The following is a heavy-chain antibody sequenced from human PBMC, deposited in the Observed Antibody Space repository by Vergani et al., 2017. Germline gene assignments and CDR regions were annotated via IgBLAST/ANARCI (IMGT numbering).Heavy chain of an antibody. CDR3: ARAPGRRCSGGSCYSSFRWFDP. CDR1: GYTFIEYD. CDR2: MNPKSGNS. Sequence: QVQLVQSGAEVKKPGASVKVSCWASGYTFIEYDIDCVRQAAGQGLEWMGWMNPKSGNSGFAQKFQGRVTMTRDTSISTAYMELNSLTSEDTAVYYCARAPGRRCSGGSCYSSFRWFDPWGQGTLVTVFS. J-gene: IGHJ5*02. V-gene: IGHV1-8*01. D-gene: IGHD2-15*01.